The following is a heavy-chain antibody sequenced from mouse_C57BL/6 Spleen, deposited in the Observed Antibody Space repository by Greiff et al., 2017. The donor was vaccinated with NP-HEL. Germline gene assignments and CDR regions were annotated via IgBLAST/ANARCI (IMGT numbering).Heavy chain of an antibody. CDR3: ARSPIYYDYFYYFDY. Sequence: VQLQQPGAELVKPGASVKLSCKASGYTFTSYWMHWVKQRPGRGLEWIGRIDPNSGGTKYNEKLKSKATLTVDKPSSTAYMPLSSLTSEDSAVYYCARSPIYYDYFYYFDYWGQGTTLTVSS. D-gene: IGHD2-4*01. V-gene: IGHV1-72*01. CDR1: GYTFTSYW. J-gene: IGHJ2*01. CDR2: IDPNSGGT.